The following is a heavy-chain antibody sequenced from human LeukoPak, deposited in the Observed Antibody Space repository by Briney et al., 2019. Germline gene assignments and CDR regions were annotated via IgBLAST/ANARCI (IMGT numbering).Heavy chain of an antibody. D-gene: IGHD3-3*01. CDR1: GFTLSSYW. J-gene: IGHJ4*02. CDR3: ARGQGYDFWSGYFDY. CDR2: IKQDGSEK. Sequence: GGSLRLSCAASGFTLSSYWMSWVRQAPGKGREGGANIKQDGSEKYYVDSVKGRFTISRDNAKDSLYLQMNSLRAEDTAVYYCARGQGYDFWSGYFDYWGQGTLVTVSS. V-gene: IGHV3-7*01.